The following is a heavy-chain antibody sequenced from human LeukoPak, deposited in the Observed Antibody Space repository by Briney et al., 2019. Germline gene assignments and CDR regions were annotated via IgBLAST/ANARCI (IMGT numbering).Heavy chain of an antibody. CDR3: ARGRLGRGGGNYYLDY. J-gene: IGHJ4*02. D-gene: IGHD2-21*01. CDR1: GFSFSTYS. Sequence: GGSLRLSCAASGFSFSTYSMIWVRQAPGKGLEWVSSVSGTSEYIYYADSVRDRFTISRDNAKNTVYLQMNSLRAEDTAVYYCARGRLGRGGGNYYLDYWGQGTLVTVSS. V-gene: IGHV3-21*04. CDR2: VSGTSEYI.